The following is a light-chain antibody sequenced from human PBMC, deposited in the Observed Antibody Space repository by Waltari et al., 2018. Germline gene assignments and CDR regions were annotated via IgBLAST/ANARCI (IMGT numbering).Light chain of an antibody. CDR1: QSVLYSSNNKNY. V-gene: IGKV4-1*01. J-gene: IGKJ1*01. Sequence: DIVMTQSPDSLVVSLGERATINCKSSQSVLYSSNNKNYLAWYQQKPGQPPKLLIYWASTRASGVPDRFSASGSGTDFTLTISSLQAEDVAVYYCQQYDSTPPTFGQGTKVEIK. CDR3: QQYDSTPPT. CDR2: WAS.